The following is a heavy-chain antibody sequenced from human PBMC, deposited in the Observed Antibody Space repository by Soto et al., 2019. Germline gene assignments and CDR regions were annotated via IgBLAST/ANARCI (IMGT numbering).Heavy chain of an antibody. CDR3: VRDLAALYDSSGYYLDY. CDR2: LDPNSGAT. V-gene: IGHV1-2*02. J-gene: IGHJ4*02. CDR1: GYTFTDHY. Sequence: ASVKVSCKASGYTFTDHYMHWVRQAPGQGLEWMGCLDPNSGATNYAQRFQGRATMTSDTSISTAYMELSRLTSDDTAIYYCVRDLAALYDSSGYYLDYWGQGSLVTVSS. D-gene: IGHD3-22*01.